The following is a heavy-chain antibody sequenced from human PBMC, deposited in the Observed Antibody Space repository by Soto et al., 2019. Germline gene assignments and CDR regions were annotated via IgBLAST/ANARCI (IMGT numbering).Heavy chain of an antibody. CDR1: GGSISSSSYY. D-gene: IGHD2-15*01. Sequence: SETLSLTCTVSGGSISSSSYYWGWIRQPPGKGLEWIGSIYYSGSTYYNPSLKSRVTISVDTSKNQFSLKLSSVTAADTAVYYCASHCSGGSCYPFYYYYYGMDVWGQGTTVTVSS. V-gene: IGHV4-39*01. CDR2: IYYSGST. CDR3: ASHCSGGSCYPFYYYYYGMDV. J-gene: IGHJ6*02.